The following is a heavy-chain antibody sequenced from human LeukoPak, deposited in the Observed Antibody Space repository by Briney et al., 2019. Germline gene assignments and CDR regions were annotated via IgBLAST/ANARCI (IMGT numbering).Heavy chain of an antibody. CDR2: IYYSGSI. V-gene: IGHV4-59*01. CDR3: ARDRRYSILDGMDV. Sequence: SETLSLTCTVSGGSITGYYWTWIRQPPGKGLEWIGYIYYSGSINYNPSLKSRVTISLDTSKNQFSLKLSSVTAADTAVYYCARDRRYSILDGMDVWGQGATVTVSS. CDR1: GGSITGYY. D-gene: IGHD3-9*01. J-gene: IGHJ6*02.